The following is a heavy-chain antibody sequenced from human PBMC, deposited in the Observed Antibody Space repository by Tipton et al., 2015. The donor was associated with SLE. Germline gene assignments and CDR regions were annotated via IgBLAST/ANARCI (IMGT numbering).Heavy chain of an antibody. D-gene: IGHD1-26*01. Sequence: TLSLTCAVSGGSISSSKWWIGEIYHSGSSNYNPSLKSRVTISVDKSKNQFSLKLSSVTAADTAVYYCAGDGESISGNRDYYYYGMDVWGQGTTVTVSS. CDR3: AGDGESISGNRDYYYYGMDV. CDR1: GGSISSSKW. CDR2: IYHSGSS. V-gene: IGHV4-4*02. J-gene: IGHJ6*02.